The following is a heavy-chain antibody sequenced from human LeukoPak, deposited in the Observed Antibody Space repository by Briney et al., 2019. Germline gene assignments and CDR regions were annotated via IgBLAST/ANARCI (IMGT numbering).Heavy chain of an antibody. D-gene: IGHD3-22*01. Sequence: GGSLRLSCAASGFTFDDYGLSWVRQAPGKGLEWVSAISGSGGSTYYADSVKGRFTISRDNSKNTLYLQMNSLRAEDTAVYYCAKDTRITLIVVVITHFDYWGQGTLVTVSS. V-gene: IGHV3-23*01. CDR2: ISGSGGST. CDR3: AKDTRITLIVVVITHFDY. CDR1: GFTFDDYG. J-gene: IGHJ4*02.